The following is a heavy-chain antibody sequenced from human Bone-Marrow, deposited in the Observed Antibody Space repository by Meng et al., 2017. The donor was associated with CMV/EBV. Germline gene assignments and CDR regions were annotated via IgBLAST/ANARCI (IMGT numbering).Heavy chain of an antibody. CDR3: ARDIFGGTTMVRGVSDY. D-gene: IGHD3-10*01. Sequence: ASVKVSCKASGYTFTSYYMHWVRQAPGQGLEWMGIINPSGGSTSYAQKFQGRVTMTRDTSTSTVYMELSSLRSEDTAVYYCARDIFGGTTMVRGVSDYWGQGTLVTVSS. CDR2: INPSGGST. J-gene: IGHJ4*02. V-gene: IGHV1-46*01. CDR1: GYTFTSYY.